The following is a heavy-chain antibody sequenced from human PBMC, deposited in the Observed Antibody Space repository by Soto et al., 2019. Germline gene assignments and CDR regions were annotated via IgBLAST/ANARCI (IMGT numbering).Heavy chain of an antibody. CDR2: IRGSGGST. V-gene: IGHV3-23*01. D-gene: IGHD4-4*01. J-gene: IGHJ4*02. CDR1: GFTFISYA. CDR3: ATPRDGYSYGGFDC. Sequence: GGSLRLSCAASGFTFISYAMSWFRQAPGKGLEWVSTIRGSGGSTYYADSVKCRFIISRDDSKNTLYLQLSNLRAEDTAVYYCATPRDGYSYGGFDCWGQGPLVTVSS.